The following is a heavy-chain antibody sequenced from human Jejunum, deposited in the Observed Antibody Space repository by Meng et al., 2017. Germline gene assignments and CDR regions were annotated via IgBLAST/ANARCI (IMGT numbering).Heavy chain of an antibody. D-gene: IGHD5-24*01. Sequence: ASVNVSCKASVYTFSYYAMHWVRQAPGQRPEWMGWINADSGNTKYSRNLQGRVTITRDTSTNTVYMELRSLRSEDTAIYYCARVEGDGYNYSYYYYGMDVWGQGTTVTVSS. CDR1: VYTFSYYA. CDR3: ARVEGDGYNYSYYYYGMDV. CDR2: INADSGNT. J-gene: IGHJ6*02. V-gene: IGHV1-3*01.